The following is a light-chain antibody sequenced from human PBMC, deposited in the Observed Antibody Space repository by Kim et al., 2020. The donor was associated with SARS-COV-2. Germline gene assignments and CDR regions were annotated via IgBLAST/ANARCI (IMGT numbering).Light chain of an antibody. CDR1: DIGTKS. CDR2: YDT. V-gene: IGLV3-21*04. Sequence: APGKTATITWGGDDIGTKSVHWYQQKPGQAPVLVIYYDTHRPSGIPERFSASNSGNTATLTVSRVEAGDEADYYCQVWDSGSDQWVFGGGTKLTVL. CDR3: QVWDSGSDQWV. J-gene: IGLJ3*02.